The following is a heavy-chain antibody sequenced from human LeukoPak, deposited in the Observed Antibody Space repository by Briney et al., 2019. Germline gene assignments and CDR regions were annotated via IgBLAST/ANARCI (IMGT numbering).Heavy chain of an antibody. CDR1: GFTFSSYW. J-gene: IGHJ4*02. V-gene: IGHV3-21*01. Sequence: PGGSLRLSCAASGFTFSSYWMSWVRQAPGKGLEWVSPISSSSSYTYYADSVKGRFTISRDNAKNSLYLQMNSLRAEDTAVYYCARGHGSGSYYNSSGWGQGTLVTVSS. D-gene: IGHD3-10*01. CDR2: ISSSSSYT. CDR3: ARGHGSGSYYNSSG.